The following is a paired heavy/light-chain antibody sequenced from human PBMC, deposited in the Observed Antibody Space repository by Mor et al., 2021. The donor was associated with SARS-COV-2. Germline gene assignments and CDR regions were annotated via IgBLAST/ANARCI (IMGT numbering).Light chain of an antibody. CDR1: VLTKKY. J-gene: IGLJ3*02. CDR3: YTASDNNLV. CDR2: RDS. Sequence: SYELTQPSSVSVSPGQTAKITCSGDVLTKKYARWLQQKPGQAPLLVIYRDSERPSGIPERFSGSSSGTTVTLTISGAQVEDEADYYCYTASDNNLVFGGGTKLTVL. V-gene: IGLV3-27*01.
Heavy chain of an antibody. V-gene: IGHV3-64D*06. CDR3: LKTGDRSTDN. Sequence: EVQLVESGGGLFQPGGSLRLSCSASGFSFYDYYMHWARQAPGKGLEFVSVISADGNTKYYADSVAGRFTISRDNSKSTLFLQVSSLRPEDTAIYYCLKTGDRSTDNWGRGILVTVSS. CDR2: ISADGNTK. CDR1: GFSFYDYY. D-gene: IGHD2-2*01. J-gene: IGHJ4*02.